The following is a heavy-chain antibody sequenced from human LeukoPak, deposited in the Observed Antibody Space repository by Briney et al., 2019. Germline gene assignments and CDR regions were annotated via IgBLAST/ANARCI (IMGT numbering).Heavy chain of an antibody. CDR1: GGTFSSYA. CDR2: IIPILGIA. V-gene: IGHV1-69*04. D-gene: IGHD6-13*01. Sequence: SVKVSCKASGGTFSSYAISWVRQAPGQGLEWMGRIIPILGIANYAQKFQGTVTITADKSTSTAYMELSSLRSEDTAVYYCAKDPLNSSSDYYYYGMDVWGQGTTVTVSS. CDR3: AKDPLNSSSDYYYYGMDV. J-gene: IGHJ6*02.